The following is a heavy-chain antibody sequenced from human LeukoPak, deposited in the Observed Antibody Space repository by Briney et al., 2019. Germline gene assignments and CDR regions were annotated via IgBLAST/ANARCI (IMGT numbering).Heavy chain of an antibody. CDR3: AKFPRWLVPGYFDY. CDR1: GGSISSSN. D-gene: IGHD6-19*01. CDR2: ISGSGGST. J-gene: IGHJ4*02. V-gene: IGHV3-23*01. Sequence: PSETLSLTCAVSGGSISSSNWWSWVRQPPGKGLEWVSAISGSGGSTYYADSVKGRFTISRDNSKNTLYLQMNSLRAEDTAVYYCAKFPRWLVPGYFDYWGQGTLVTVSS.